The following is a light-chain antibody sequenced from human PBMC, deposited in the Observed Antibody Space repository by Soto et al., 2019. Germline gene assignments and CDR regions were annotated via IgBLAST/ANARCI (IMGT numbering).Light chain of an antibody. Sequence: DIQMTQSPSTLSASVGDRVTITCRASQSISSWLAWFQRKPGRAPNLLIYDASSLQSGVPSRFSGSGSGTEFTLTISSLQPDDFATYYCQHYNSYSEAFGQGTKVDIK. V-gene: IGKV1-5*01. J-gene: IGKJ1*01. CDR1: QSISSW. CDR3: QHYNSYSEA. CDR2: DAS.